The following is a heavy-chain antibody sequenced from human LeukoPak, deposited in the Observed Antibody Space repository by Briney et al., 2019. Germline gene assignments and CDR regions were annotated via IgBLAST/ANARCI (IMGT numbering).Heavy chain of an antibody. CDR1: GFTFSSYA. D-gene: IGHD6-13*01. CDR3: AKDFEYSGYSSSNFDY. CDR2: ISGSGGST. Sequence: GGSLRLSCAASGFTFSSYAMSWVRHAPGKGLEWVSGISGSGGSTYYADSVKGRFTISRDNSKNTLFLQMNSLRAEDTAVYYCAKDFEYSGYSSSNFDYWGQGTLVTVSS. J-gene: IGHJ4*02. V-gene: IGHV3-23*01.